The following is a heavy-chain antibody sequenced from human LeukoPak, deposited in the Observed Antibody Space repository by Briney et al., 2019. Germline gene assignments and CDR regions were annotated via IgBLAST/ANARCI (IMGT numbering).Heavy chain of an antibody. V-gene: IGHV1-2*02. J-gene: IGHJ5*02. Sequence: ASVKVSCKASGYTFTGYYIHWVRQAPGQGLEWTGWIYPNSGGTHYAQKFQGRVTMTRDTSISTVYMELSRLRSDDTAAYYCARDASRTNFDPWGQGILVTVSS. CDR3: ARDASRTNFDP. D-gene: IGHD2-2*01. CDR1: GYTFTGYY. CDR2: IYPNSGGT.